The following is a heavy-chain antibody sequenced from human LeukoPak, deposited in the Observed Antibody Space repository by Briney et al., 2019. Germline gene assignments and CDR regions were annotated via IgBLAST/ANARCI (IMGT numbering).Heavy chain of an antibody. J-gene: IGHJ3*02. D-gene: IGHD2-21*02. CDR2: ISYDGSNK. CDR1: GFIFSYYG. CDR3: AREFVLAYCGGDCYSGAFDI. Sequence: GGSLRLSCEASGFIFSYYGIHWVRQAPGKGLEWVAVISYDGSNKYYADSVKGRFTISRDNSKNTLYLQMNSLRAEDTAVYYCAREFVLAYCGGDCYSGAFDIWGQGTMVTVSS. V-gene: IGHV3-30*03.